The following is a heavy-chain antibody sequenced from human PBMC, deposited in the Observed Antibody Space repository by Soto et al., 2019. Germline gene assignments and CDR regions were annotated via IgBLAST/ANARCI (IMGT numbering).Heavy chain of an antibody. CDR1: GFTFSSYA. J-gene: IGHJ3*02. D-gene: IGHD5-18*01. CDR3: AKWGIQLWSYDAFDI. CDR2: ISGSGGST. Sequence: PGGSLRLSCAASGFTFSSYAMSWVRQAPGKGLEWVSAISGSGGSTYYADSVKGRFTISRDNSKNTLYLQMSSLRAEDTAVYYCAKWGIQLWSYDAFDIWGQGTMVTVSS. V-gene: IGHV3-23*01.